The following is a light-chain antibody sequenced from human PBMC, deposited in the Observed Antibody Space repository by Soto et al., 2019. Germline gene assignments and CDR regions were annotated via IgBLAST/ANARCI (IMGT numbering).Light chain of an antibody. CDR1: QSVTTY. V-gene: IGKV3-20*01. J-gene: IGKJ1*01. CDR3: QQYGSSGT. Sequence: DIVFTQSPATLSLSPGERATVSCRASQSVTTYLAWYQQKPGQPPRLLIYGASSRATGIPDRFSGSGSGTDFTLTISRLEPEDFAVYYCQQYGSSGTFGQGTKVDIK. CDR2: GAS.